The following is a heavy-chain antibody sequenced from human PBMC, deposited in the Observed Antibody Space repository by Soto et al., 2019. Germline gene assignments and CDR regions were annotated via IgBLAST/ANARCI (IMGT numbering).Heavy chain of an antibody. V-gene: IGHV3-33*01. J-gene: IGHJ4*02. CDR2: IWYDGSNK. CDR1: GFTFSSYG. D-gene: IGHD2-2*01. Sequence: GGSLRLSCAASGFTFSSYGMHWVRQAPGKGLEWVAVIWYDGSNKYYADSVKGRLTISIDNSKNTLYLQINSLRAEDTAVYYCAREITHGSNSFDYWGQGTLVTVSS. CDR3: AREITHGSNSFDY.